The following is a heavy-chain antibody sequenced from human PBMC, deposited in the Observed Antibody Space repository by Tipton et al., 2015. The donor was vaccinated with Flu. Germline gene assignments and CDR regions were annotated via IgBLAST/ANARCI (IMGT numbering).Heavy chain of an antibody. CDR2: IYYSGIT. J-gene: IGHJ4*01. D-gene: IGHD7-27*01. V-gene: IGHV4-59*01. CDR1: GASISSYY. Sequence: TLSLTCTVSGASISSYYWSWIRQPPGKGLEWIGYIYYSGITNYNPSLKSRVTISVDTSKNQFSLKLSSVTAADTAVYYCASKVANWGVWEPLDYWGHGTLVTVSS. CDR3: ASKVANWGVWEPLDY.